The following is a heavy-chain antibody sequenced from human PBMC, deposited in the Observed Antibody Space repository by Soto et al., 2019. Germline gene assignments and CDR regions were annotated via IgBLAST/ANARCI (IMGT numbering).Heavy chain of an antibody. CDR2: IIPIFGTA. V-gene: IGHV1-69*01. Sequence: QVQLVQSGAEVKNPGSSVKVSCKASGGTFSSYAISWVRQAPGQGLEWMGGIIPIFGTANYTQKFQGRVTSTADESTSTAHMELSSLRSEDTAVYYCARPTKGHSSFVGMDVWGQGTTVTVSS. J-gene: IGHJ6*02. CDR1: GGTFSSYA. CDR3: ARPTKGHSSFVGMDV. D-gene: IGHD6-13*01.